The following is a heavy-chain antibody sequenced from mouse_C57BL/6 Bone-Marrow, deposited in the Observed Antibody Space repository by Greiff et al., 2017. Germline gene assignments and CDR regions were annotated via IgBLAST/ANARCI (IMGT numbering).Heavy chain of an antibody. Sequence: QVQLKQPGAELVKPGASVKMSCKASGYTFTSYWITWVKQRPGQGLEWIGDIYPGSGSTNYNEKFKSKATLTVDTSSSTAYMQLSSLTSEDSAVYYCARSRPLITTVVPRYFDVWGTGTTVTVSS. D-gene: IGHD1-1*01. V-gene: IGHV1-55*01. CDR1: GYTFTSYW. CDR2: IYPGSGST. J-gene: IGHJ1*03. CDR3: ARSRPLITTVVPRYFDV.